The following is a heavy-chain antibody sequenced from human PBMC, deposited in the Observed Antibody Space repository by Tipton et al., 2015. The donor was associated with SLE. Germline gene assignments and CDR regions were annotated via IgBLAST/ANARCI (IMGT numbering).Heavy chain of an antibody. CDR2: IYHSGST. V-gene: IGHV4-4*01. D-gene: IGHD4-17*01. CDR3: AADIYGDYDYLDF. J-gene: IGHJ4*02. CDR1: GGSISSSNW. Sequence: TLSLTCAVSGGSISSSNWWSWVRQPPGKGLEWIGEIYHSGSTNYNPSLKSRVTISVDTSKNQFSLKLSSVTAADTAVYFCAADIYGDYDYLDFWGQGTLVTVSS.